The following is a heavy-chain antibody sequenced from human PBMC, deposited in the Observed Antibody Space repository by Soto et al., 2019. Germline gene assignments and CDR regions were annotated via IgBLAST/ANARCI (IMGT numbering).Heavy chain of an antibody. D-gene: IGHD2-8*02. J-gene: IGHJ5*01. CDR2: IYYSGST. CDR1: GGSVSSGSYY. Sequence: SETLSLTCTVSGGSVSSGSYYWSWIRQPPGKGLEWIGYIYYSGSTNYKPSLKSRVTISVDTSKSQFSLKLSSVSAADPAVYYCARMGYGTTCTGGYFLFDSWGQGTLVTVSS. V-gene: IGHV4-61*01. CDR3: ARMGYGTTCTGGYFLFDS.